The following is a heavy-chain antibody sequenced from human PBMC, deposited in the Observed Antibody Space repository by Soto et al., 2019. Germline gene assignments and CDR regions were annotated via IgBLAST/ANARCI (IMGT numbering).Heavy chain of an antibody. CDR2: INNDGSST. D-gene: IGHD6-25*01. Sequence: EVQLVESGGGLVQTGGSLRLSCAASGFTFSSYWMHWVRQAPGKGLVWVSRINNDGSSTTYADSVKGRFTISRDNAKNTLYLQMTSLRDEDRGVYYCSKGSGAQSGLLDYWGQGTLVTVSS. V-gene: IGHV3-74*01. CDR3: SKGSGAQSGLLDY. CDR1: GFTFSSYW. J-gene: IGHJ4*02.